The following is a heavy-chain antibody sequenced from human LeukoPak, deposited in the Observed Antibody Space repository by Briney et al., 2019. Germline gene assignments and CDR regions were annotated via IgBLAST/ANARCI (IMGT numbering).Heavy chain of an antibody. V-gene: IGHV4-59*08. J-gene: IGHJ5*02. CDR1: GGSLSSYY. Sequence: SETLSLTCTVSGGSLSSYYWSWIRQPPGKGLEWIGYIYYSGSTNYNPSLKSRVTISVDTSKNQFSLKLSSVTAADTAVYYCARHSPVYYYGSGAGWFDPWGQGTLVTVSS. CDR3: ARHSPVYYYGSGAGWFDP. D-gene: IGHD3-10*01. CDR2: IYYSGST.